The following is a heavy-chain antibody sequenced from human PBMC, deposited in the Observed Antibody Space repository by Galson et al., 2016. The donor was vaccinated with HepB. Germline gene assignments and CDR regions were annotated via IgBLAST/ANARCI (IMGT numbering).Heavy chain of an antibody. CDR3: ARRWSGVDY. CDR2: ISYSGYT. Sequence: SETLSLTCTVSGGSITNYFWTWIRQSPGERLEWIGYISYSGYTSYNPSLKGRVTISRDTSKNQFSLELTSVTAADTAVYYCARRWSGVDYWGRGTLVTVSS. CDR1: GGSITNYF. D-gene: IGHD3-9*01. V-gene: IGHV4-59*08. J-gene: IGHJ2*01.